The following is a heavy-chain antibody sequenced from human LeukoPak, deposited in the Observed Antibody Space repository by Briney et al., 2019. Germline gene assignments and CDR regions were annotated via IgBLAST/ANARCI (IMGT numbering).Heavy chain of an antibody. V-gene: IGHV3-NL1*01. CDR2: IYNSAIT. CDR3: ATFPWGGFDP. J-gene: IGHJ5*02. Sequence: PGRSLRLSCAAYGFTFSSYGMHWVRQAPGKGLEWVSVIYNSAITYYADSVKGRFSISRDNSQKTLYLQMNSLRVDDTAVYYCATFPWGGFDPWGQGILVTVST. D-gene: IGHD3-16*01. CDR1: GFTFSSYG.